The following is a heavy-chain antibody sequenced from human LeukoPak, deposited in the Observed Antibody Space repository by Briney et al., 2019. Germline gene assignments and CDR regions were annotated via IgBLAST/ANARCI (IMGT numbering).Heavy chain of an antibody. V-gene: IGHV4-30-2*06. D-gene: IGHD3-10*01. J-gene: IGHJ5*01. CDR1: GYAITSGGFS. CDR2: IYDRGPA. CDR3: ARSRQASGLFNS. Sequence: PSQTLSLTCTVSGYAITSGGFSWNWIRQSPGKGWEWIVCIYDRGPAYYNPSLKSRFTISVDRPKNQFFLNVTSLTAADTAVYFCARSRQASGLFNSWGQGTLVVVSS.